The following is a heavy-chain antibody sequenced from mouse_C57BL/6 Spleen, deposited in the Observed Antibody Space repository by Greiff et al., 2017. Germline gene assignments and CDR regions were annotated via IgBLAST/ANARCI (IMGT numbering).Heavy chain of an antibody. CDR1: GYTFTSYW. J-gene: IGHJ4*01. V-gene: IGHV1-69*01. Sequence: VQLQQPGAELVIPGASVKLSCKASGYTFTSYWMHWVKQRPGQGLEWIGEIDPSDSYTNYNQNFKGKSTLTVDKSASTASMQLSSLTSEDSAVYYCARGWDYAMDYWGQGTSVTVSS. CDR3: ARGWDYAMDY. CDR2: IDPSDSYT. D-gene: IGHD3-3*01.